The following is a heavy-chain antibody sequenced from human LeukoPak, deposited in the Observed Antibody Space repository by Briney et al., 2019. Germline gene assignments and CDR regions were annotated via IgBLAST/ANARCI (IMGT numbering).Heavy chain of an antibody. J-gene: IGHJ4*02. V-gene: IGHV3-30*18. CDR2: ISYDGSNK. CDR1: GFTFSSYG. CDR3: AKDQSPIAVAGTLNY. Sequence: GGSLRLSCAASGFTFSSYGMHWVRQAPGKGLEWVAVISYDGSNKYYADSVKGRFTISRDNSKNTLYLQMNSLRAEDTAVYYCAKDQSPIAVAGTLNYRGQGTLVTVSS. D-gene: IGHD6-19*01.